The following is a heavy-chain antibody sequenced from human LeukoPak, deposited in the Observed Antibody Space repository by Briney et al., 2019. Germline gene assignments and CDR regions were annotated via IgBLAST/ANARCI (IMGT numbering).Heavy chain of an antibody. CDR3: AKDEQGALYYGMDV. V-gene: IGHV3-23*01. CDR2: ISGSGGST. D-gene: IGHD1/OR15-1a*01. J-gene: IGHJ6*04. Sequence: GGSLRLSCAASGFTFSSDAMSWGRQAPGKGLEWVSTISGSGGSTYYADSVKGRFTISRGNSKNTLYLQMNSLRAEDTAVYYCAKDEQGALYYGMDVWGRGTTVTVSS. CDR1: GFTFSSDA.